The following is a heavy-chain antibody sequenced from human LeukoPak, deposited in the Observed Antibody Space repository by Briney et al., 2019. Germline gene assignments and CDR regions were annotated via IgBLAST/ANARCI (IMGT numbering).Heavy chain of an antibody. CDR2: IKSKTDGGTT. D-gene: IGHD3-10*01. J-gene: IGHJ5*02. CDR1: GFTFSNAW. V-gene: IGHV3-15*01. Sequence: GGSLRLSCAASGFTFSNAWMSWVRQAPGKGLEWVGRIKSKTDGGTTDYAAPVKGRFTISRDDSKNTLYLQMNSLKTEDTAVYYCTTDPRIRGVIIDNWFDPWGQGTLVTVSS. CDR3: TTDPRIRGVIIDNWFDP.